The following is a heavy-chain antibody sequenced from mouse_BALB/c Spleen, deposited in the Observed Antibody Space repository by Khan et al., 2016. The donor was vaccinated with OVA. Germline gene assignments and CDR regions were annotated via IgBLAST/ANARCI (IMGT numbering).Heavy chain of an antibody. CDR3: ARQPYYHYNIMDY. J-gene: IGHJ4*01. Sequence: VQLQESGPGLVAPSQSLSITCTISGFSLTNYGVHWVRQPPGKGLEWLVVIWSDGSTTYNSDLKSRLTISKDNSKSQVFIKMNSLQTDDTAMYFCARQPYYHYNIMDYWGQGTSVTVSS. CDR1: GFSLTNYG. CDR2: IWSDGST. V-gene: IGHV2-6-1*01. D-gene: IGHD2-10*01.